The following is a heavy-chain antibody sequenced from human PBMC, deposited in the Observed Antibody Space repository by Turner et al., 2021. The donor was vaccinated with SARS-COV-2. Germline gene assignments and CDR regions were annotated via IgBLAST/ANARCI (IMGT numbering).Heavy chain of an antibody. CDR3: ARGSSVGAPLDWFGP. Sequence: QVQLQESGPGLVKPSETLSLTCTVSGGPISNYYWNWIRQPPGKGLEWIGYIYYNGRTNYKSSLKSRVTVSVDSENEFSLKLISVTAADTAVYYCARGSSVGAPLDWFGPWGQGLLVTVSP. CDR2: IYYNGRT. D-gene: IGHD2-2*01. J-gene: IGHJ5*02. CDR1: GGPISNYY. V-gene: IGHV4-59*01.